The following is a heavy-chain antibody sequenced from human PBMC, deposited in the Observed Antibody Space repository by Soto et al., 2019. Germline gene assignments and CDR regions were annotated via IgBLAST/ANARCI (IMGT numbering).Heavy chain of an antibody. J-gene: IGHJ5*02. CDR1: GFTFGDLW. V-gene: IGHV3-74*03. Sequence: EEQLVESGGGLVQPGGSLRLSCAASGFTFGDLWFHWVRQVPGKGPLWVSRINGDGTSIKYADSVQGRFTISKDNANNMLYLQRSSLRAEDTAVYYCARVKGGSGGAGDPLDLWGQGTLVTVSS. CDR2: INGDGTSI. CDR3: ARVKGGSGGAGDPLDL. D-gene: IGHD2-15*01.